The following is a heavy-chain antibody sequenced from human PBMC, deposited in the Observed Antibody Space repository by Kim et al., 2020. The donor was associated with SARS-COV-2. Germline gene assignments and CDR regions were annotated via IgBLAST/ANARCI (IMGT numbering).Heavy chain of an antibody. J-gene: IGHJ4*02. V-gene: IGHV3-30*01. CDR3: ASMNYCSGGSCPSNFDY. D-gene: IGHD2-15*01. Sequence: KGRFTISRDNSKNTLYLQMNSLRAEDTAVYYCASMNYCSGGSCPSNFDYWGQGTLVTVSS.